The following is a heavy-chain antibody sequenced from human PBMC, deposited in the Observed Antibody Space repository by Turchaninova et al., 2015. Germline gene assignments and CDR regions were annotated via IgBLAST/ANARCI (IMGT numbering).Heavy chain of an antibody. D-gene: IGHD3-22*01. Sequence: QLQLQESGPGLVKPSATLSLTCTGAGGSITSNTYYWGWIRQPPGKGLEWIVSIYYSGRTFYNPSLKSRLTVSVDTSTNHLSLRLTSVTAADTAVYYCARHVLHYYDSSGFPIYYFDFWGQGTLVTVSS. J-gene: IGHJ4*02. V-gene: IGHV4-39*01. CDR2: IYYSGRT. CDR1: GGSITSNTYY. CDR3: ARHVLHYYDSSGFPIYYFDF.